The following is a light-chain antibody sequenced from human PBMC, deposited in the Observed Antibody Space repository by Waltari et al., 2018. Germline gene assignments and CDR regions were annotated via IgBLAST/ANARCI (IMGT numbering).Light chain of an antibody. CDR2: HAS. V-gene: IGKV3-15*01. CDR1: PSIGFN. J-gene: IGKJ1*01. CDR3: QQYERWPPGT. Sequence: ETVVTQSPATLSVSPGERATLPCRTSPSIGFNLARDQPKPGQAPRLLIYHASTRASGIPARFRGSGSGTEFTLTISGLQSEDFAVYYCQQYERWPPGTFGQGTKVEI.